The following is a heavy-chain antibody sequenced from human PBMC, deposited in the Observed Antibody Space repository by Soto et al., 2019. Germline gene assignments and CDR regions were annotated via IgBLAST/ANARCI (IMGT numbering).Heavy chain of an antibody. CDR2: IYYSGST. J-gene: IGHJ6*02. D-gene: IGHD3-10*01. CDR3: ARVFGFGGMDV. V-gene: IGHV4-31*03. Sequence: QVQLQESGPGLLKPSQTLSLTCTVSGGSITSGGYSWSGIRQHQGKGLEWIGYIYYSGSTYYNPSLKSRVTISVDTSKNQFSLKLSSVTAADTAVYYCARVFGFGGMDVWGQGTTVTVSS. CDR1: GGSITSGGYS.